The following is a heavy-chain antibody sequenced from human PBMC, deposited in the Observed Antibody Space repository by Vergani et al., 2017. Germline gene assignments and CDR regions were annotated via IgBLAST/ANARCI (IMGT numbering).Heavy chain of an antibody. V-gene: IGHV3-72*01. J-gene: IGHJ6*02. Sequence: EVRLVESGGGLVQPGGSLRLSCATSGFTLSDYWIDWVRQAPGKGLEWVARTRNKARGYSTDYAASVRGRFIVTRDNSKNSLHLQMGNLRVEDTGIYYCSKDEQYTAPWERGYFHVLDVWGQGTTVSVSS. CDR3: SKDEQYTAPWERGYFHVLDV. CDR2: TRNKARGYST. CDR1: GFTLSDYW. D-gene: IGHD1-26*01.